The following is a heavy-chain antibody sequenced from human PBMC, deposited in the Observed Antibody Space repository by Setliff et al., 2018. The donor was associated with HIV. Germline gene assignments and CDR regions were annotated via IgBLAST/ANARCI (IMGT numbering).Heavy chain of an antibody. D-gene: IGHD3-9*01. CDR2: ISSSGGTI. CDR1: GFTFSSYE. J-gene: IGHJ3*02. V-gene: IGHV3-48*03. CDR3: AKGTKDDILTAYHAFDT. Sequence: PGGSLRLSCAASGFTFSSYEMNWVRQAPGKGLEWVSYISSSGGTIYYADSVKGRFTISRDNSRSTVYLQMNSLRGEDTAVYYCAKGTKDDILTAYHAFDTWGQGTMVTVSS.